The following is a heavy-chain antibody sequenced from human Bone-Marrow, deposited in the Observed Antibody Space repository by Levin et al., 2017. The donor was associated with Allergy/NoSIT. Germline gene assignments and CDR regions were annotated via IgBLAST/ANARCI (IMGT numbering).Heavy chain of an antibody. CDR2: ISSSSSYI. V-gene: IGHV3-21*01. CDR3: ARDRLFSYFGAAAGPPGYYYGMDV. J-gene: IGHJ6*02. Sequence: GGSLRLSCAASGFTFSSYSMNWVRQAPGKGLEWVSSISSSSSYIYYADSVKGRFTISRDNAKNSLYLQMNSLRAEDTAVYYCARDRLFSYFGAAAGPPGYYYGMDVWGQGTTVTVSS. CDR1: GFTFSSYS. D-gene: IGHD6-13*01.